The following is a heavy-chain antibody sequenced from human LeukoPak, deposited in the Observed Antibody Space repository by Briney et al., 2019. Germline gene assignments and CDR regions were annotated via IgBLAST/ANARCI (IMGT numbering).Heavy chain of an antibody. Sequence: GGSLRPSCTASGFTFGDYAMSWFRQAPGKGLEWVGFIRSKAYGGTTEYAASVKGRFTISRDDSKSVAYLQMNSLKTEDTAVYYCTRGDSIAARLFDYWGQGTLVTVSS. CDR3: TRGDSIAARLFDY. J-gene: IGHJ4*02. D-gene: IGHD6-6*01. CDR1: GFTFGDYA. V-gene: IGHV3-49*03. CDR2: IRSKAYGGTT.